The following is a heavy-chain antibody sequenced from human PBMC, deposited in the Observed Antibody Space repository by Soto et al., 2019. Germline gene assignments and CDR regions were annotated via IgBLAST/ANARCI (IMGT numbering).Heavy chain of an antibody. CDR1: GFTFSSYW. CDR2: IKQDGSEK. V-gene: IGHV3-7*01. Sequence: EVQLVESGGGLVQPGGSLRLSCAASGFTFSSYWMSWVRQAPGKGLEWVANIKQDGSEKYYVDSVKGRFTISRDNAKNSLYLQMNSLRAEDTAVYYCARDDVPAAIPIYYYYGMDVWGQGTTVTVSS. CDR3: ARDDVPAAIPIYYYYGMDV. J-gene: IGHJ6*02. D-gene: IGHD2-2*02.